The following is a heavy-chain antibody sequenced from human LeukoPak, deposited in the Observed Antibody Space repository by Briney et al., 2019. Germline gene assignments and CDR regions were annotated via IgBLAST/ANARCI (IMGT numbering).Heavy chain of an antibody. CDR2: IYHSGST. D-gene: IGHD4-17*01. J-gene: IGHJ3*02. CDR3: ARAVTTDAFDI. CDR1: GGSISSGGYS. V-gene: IGHV4-30-2*01. Sequence: PSQTPSLTCAVSGGSISSGGYSWSWIRQPPGKGLEWIGYIYHSGSTYYNPSLKSRVTISVDRSKNQFSLKLSSVTAADTAVYYCARAVTTDAFDIWGQGTMVTVSS.